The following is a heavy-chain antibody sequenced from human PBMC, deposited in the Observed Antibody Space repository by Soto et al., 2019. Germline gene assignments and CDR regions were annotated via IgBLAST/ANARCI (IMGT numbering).Heavy chain of an antibody. Sequence: PGGSLRLSCAASGFSFSSGTMGWVRQAPGKGLEWVSSISSTGSFMNYADSVKGRFTISRDNSKNTLYLQMSGLKDEDTAVYYCARDPPTGTTLDWADSWGQGTLVTVSS. V-gene: IGHV3-21*04. CDR2: ISSTGSFM. CDR3: ARDPPTGTTLDWADS. J-gene: IGHJ4*02. CDR1: GFSFSSGT. D-gene: IGHD1-7*01.